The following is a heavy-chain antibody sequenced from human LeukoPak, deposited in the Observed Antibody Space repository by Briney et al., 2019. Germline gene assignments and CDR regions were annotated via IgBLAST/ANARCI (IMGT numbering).Heavy chain of an antibody. Sequence: ASVKVSCKASGYTFTSYGISWVRQAPGQGLEWMGWISAYNGNTNYAQKLQGRVTMTTDTSTSTAYMELRSLRSDDTAVYYCARDRMIVVVITTNYYYYYGMDVWGQGTTVTVPS. CDR3: ARDRMIVVVITTNYYYYYGMDV. CDR2: ISAYNGNT. V-gene: IGHV1-18*01. J-gene: IGHJ6*02. D-gene: IGHD3-22*01. CDR1: GYTFTSYG.